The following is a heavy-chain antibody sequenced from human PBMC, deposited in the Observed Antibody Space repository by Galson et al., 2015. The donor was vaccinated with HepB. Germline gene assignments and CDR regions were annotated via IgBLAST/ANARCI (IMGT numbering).Heavy chain of an antibody. CDR3: ARDRASMAYFHGLDV. V-gene: IGHV1-3*01. CDR1: GGTFSSYA. J-gene: IGHJ6*02. CDR2: INAGNGNT. Sequence: SVKVSCKASGGTFSSYAISWVRQAPGQSLEWMGWINAGNGNTKYSQKFQGRVTIIRDTSASTTYMELSSLRSEDTAVYYCARDRASMAYFHGLDVWGQGTTVTVSS. D-gene: IGHD2/OR15-2a*01.